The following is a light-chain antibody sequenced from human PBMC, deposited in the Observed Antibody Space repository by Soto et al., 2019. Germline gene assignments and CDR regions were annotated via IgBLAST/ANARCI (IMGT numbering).Light chain of an antibody. CDR1: QSVSSN. CDR2: GAS. Sequence: EIVMTQSPDTLSVSPGERATLSCRASQSVSSNFSWYQQKPAQAPRLLIYGASTRATGIPARFIGSGSGTEFTLTISSLQSEDFAVYYCQQYSNSPRTFGQGTKVEIK. J-gene: IGKJ1*01. CDR3: QQYSNSPRT. V-gene: IGKV3-15*01.